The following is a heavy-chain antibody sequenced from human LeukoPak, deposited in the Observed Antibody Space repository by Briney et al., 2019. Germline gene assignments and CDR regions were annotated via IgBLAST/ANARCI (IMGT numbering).Heavy chain of an antibody. Sequence: GGSLRLSCAASGFTFGTYAMTWVRQAPGKGLEWVSSISGNGGNTDYADSVKGRFTISRDNSKNTLFLQLNSLRADGTAVYYFAKSLRTATVITAGWGDVFDIWGQGTMVTVSS. D-gene: IGHD4-17*01. V-gene: IGHV3-23*01. J-gene: IGHJ3*02. CDR1: GFTFGTYA. CDR3: AKSLRTATVITAGWGDVFDI. CDR2: ISGNGGNT.